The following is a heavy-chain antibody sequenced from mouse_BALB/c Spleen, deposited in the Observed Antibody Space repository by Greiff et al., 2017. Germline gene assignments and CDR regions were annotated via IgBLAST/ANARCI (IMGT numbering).Heavy chain of an antibody. CDR1: GFNIKDYY. CDR2: IDPENGNT. Sequence: EVQLQQSGAELVRPGALVKLSCKASGFNIKDYYMHWVKQRPEQGLEWIGWIDPENGNTIYDPKFQGKASITADTSSNTASLQLSSLTSEDTAVYICARCGYYVCAMGYWGQGASVTASS. J-gene: IGHJ4*01. CDR3: ARCGYYVCAMGY. V-gene: IGHV14-1*02. D-gene: IGHD2-3*01.